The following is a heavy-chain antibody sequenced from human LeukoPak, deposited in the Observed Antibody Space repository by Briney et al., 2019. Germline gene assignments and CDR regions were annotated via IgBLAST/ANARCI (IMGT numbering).Heavy chain of an antibody. CDR3: AADQGNLRKRYWGLDY. D-gene: IGHD2-15*01. CDR1: GFIFTRSA. Sequence: ASVKVSCKACGFIFTRSAMQWVRQTRGQRLEWIGWIVVGSGNTYYSQKFQERVTITRDMSTNTAYMELSSLRSEDTAVYYCAADQGNLRKRYWGLDYWGQGTLVTVSS. CDR2: IVVGSGNT. V-gene: IGHV1-58*02. J-gene: IGHJ4*02.